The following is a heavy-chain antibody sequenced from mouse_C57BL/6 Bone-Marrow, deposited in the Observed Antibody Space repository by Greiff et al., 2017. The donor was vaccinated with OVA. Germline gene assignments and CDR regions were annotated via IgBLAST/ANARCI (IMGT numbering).Heavy chain of an antibody. CDR1: GYTFTSYW. V-gene: IGHV1-55*01. CDR2: IYPGSGST. J-gene: IGHJ2*01. CDR3: ARAYGSIYVYDFYY. Sequence: QVQLKQPGAELVKPGASVKMSCKASGYTFTSYWITWVKQRPGQGLEWIGDIYPGSGSTNYNEKFKSKATLTVDTSSSTAYMQLSSLTSEDSAVYYCARAYGSIYVYDFYYRGTGTTLTVAS. D-gene: IGHD1-1*01.